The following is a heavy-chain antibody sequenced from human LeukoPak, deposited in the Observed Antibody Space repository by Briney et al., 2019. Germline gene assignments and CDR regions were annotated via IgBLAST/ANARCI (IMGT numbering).Heavy chain of an antibody. CDR2: INPNSGGT. Sequence: ASVKVSCKASGYTFTGYYMHWVRQAPGQGLEWMGRINPNSGGTNYAQKFQGRVTMTRDTSISTAYMELSRLRSDDTAVYYCARCRFEVVTELDYWGQGTLVTVTS. V-gene: IGHV1-2*06. D-gene: IGHD2-21*02. CDR1: GYTFTGYY. J-gene: IGHJ4*02. CDR3: ARCRFEVVTELDY.